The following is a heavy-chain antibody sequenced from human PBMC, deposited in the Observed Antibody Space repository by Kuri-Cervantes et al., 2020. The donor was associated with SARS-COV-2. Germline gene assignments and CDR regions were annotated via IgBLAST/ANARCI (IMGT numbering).Heavy chain of an antibody. CDR3: VRDCTISSCSNAGKY. D-gene: IGHD6-13*01. Sequence: GESLKISCAASGFTFSDYWMHWVRQAPGKGPMWVSRISYDGGQTMYADSVRGRFTISRDKAKNTLFLQMNSLRVEDTAVYYCVRDCTISSCSNAGKYWGQGTLVTVSS. V-gene: IGHV3-74*03. J-gene: IGHJ4*02. CDR2: ISYDGGQT. CDR1: GFTFSDYW.